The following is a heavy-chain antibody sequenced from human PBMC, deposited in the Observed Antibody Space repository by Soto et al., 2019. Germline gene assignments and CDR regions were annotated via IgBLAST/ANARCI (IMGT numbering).Heavy chain of an antibody. D-gene: IGHD1-26*01. V-gene: IGHV4-31*03. J-gene: IGHJ4*02. Sequence: QVQLQESGPGLVKPSQTLSLTCTVSGYSISSGGYYWSWIRQHPGKGLEWIGYFDYSGSTYYNPSLKSRVTMSLDTSKNQFSLNLSSVTAADAAMFYCARIAKQGARLDFWGQGTLVTVSS. CDR1: GYSISSGGYY. CDR3: ARIAKQGARLDF. CDR2: FDYSGST.